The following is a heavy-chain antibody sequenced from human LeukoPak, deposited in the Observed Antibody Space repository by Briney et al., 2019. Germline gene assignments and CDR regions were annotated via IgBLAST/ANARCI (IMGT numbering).Heavy chain of an antibody. D-gene: IGHD3-22*01. V-gene: IGHV1-2*02. Sequence: VASVKVSCKASGYTFTSYGISWVRQAPGQGLEWMGWINPNSGGTNYAQKFQGRVTMTRDTSISTAYMELSRLRSDDTAVYYCARLAPWYYDSSGYYPSWGQGTLVTVSS. CDR3: ARLAPWYYDSSGYYPS. CDR2: INPNSGGT. J-gene: IGHJ4*02. CDR1: GYTFTSYG.